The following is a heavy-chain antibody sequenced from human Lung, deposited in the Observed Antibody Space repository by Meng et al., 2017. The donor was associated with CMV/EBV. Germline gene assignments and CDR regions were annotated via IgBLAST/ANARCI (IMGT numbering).Heavy chain of an antibody. J-gene: IGHJ3*02. V-gene: IGHV4-61*01. CDR1: GGSVSSGSFY. CDR3: ARVPQNIAAAGISAFGI. CDR2: VYYSGST. D-gene: IGHD6-13*01. Sequence: SXTXSLXXTVSGGSVSSGSFYWSWIRQPPGEGLEWIGFVYYSGSTNYNPALKSRVTMSIDTSKNQFSLKLSSVTAADTAMYYCARVPQNIAAAGISAFGIWXQGTXVTVAS.